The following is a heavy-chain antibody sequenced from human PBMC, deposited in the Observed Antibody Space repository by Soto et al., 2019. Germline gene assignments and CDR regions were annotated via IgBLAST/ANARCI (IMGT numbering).Heavy chain of an antibody. Sequence: GGSLRLSCAASGFTFSSYGMHWVRQAPGKGLEWVAVIWYDGTNKYYVDSVKGRFTISKDNSKNTLYLQMNSLRAEDTAIYYCARDLPEYSRSSAAFDIWGQGAMVTVSS. CDR1: GFTFSSYG. CDR3: ARDLPEYSRSSAAFDI. J-gene: IGHJ3*02. D-gene: IGHD6-6*01. V-gene: IGHV3-33*01. CDR2: IWYDGTNK.